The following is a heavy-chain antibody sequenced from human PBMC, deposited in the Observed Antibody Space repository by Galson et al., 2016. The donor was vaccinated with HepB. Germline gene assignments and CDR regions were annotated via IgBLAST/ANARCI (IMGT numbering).Heavy chain of an antibody. CDR3: LHGKAFHYDIFGYRNFDY. CDR2: IFWNAEK. CDR1: GFRITTDGVA. Sequence: PALVKPTQTLTLTCTFSGFRITTDGVAVGWIRQPPGKALEWLALIFWNAEKRYSPSLKSRLNIPRDTSRDQVVLTMPNMDPVDKATYYCLHGKAFHYDIFGYRNFDYWGPGILLTVSS. D-gene: IGHD5-18*01. V-gene: IGHV2-5*01. J-gene: IGHJ4*02.